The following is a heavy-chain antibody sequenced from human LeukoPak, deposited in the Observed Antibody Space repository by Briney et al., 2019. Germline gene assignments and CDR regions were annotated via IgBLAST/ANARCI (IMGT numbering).Heavy chain of an antibody. CDR1: GGSISSYY. CDR2: IYYSGST. J-gene: IGHJ5*02. D-gene: IGHD3-10*01. CDR3: ARGGPVTMVRGVIITVNWFDP. V-gene: IGHV4-59*08. Sequence: SETLSLTCTVSGGSISSYYWSWIRQPPGKGLEWIGYIYYSGSTYYNPSLKSRVTISVDTSKNQFSLKLSSVTAADTAVYYCARGGPVTMVRGVIITVNWFDPWGQGTLVTVSS.